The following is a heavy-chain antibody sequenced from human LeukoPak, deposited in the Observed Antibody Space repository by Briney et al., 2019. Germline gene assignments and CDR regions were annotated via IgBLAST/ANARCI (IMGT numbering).Heavy chain of an antibody. CDR1: GLAFSRYW. CDR2: IKSDGKT. J-gene: IGHJ1*01. Sequence: GGSLRLSCEASGLAFSRYWMHWVRQAPGKGLVWVSRIKSDGKTNYADSVKGRFTISRDNAKNTVSLQMDSLRAEDTGVYYCARAPSEVGGYYPEYFRHWGQGTLVTVSS. CDR3: ARAPSEVGGYYPEYFRH. D-gene: IGHD3-22*01. V-gene: IGHV3-74*01.